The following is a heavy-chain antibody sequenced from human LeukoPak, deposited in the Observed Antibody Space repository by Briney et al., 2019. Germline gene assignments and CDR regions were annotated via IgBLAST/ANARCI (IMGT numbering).Heavy chain of an antibody. V-gene: IGHV3-23*01. Sequence: GGSLRLSCAASGFTFSSYAMSWVRQAPGKGLEWVSAISGSGGSTYYADSVKGRFTISRDNSKNTLYLQMNGLRAEDTAVYYCAKVRIVVVVAAYLPYYYGMDVWGQGTTVTVSS. CDR2: ISGSGGST. D-gene: IGHD2-15*01. CDR1: GFTFSSYA. J-gene: IGHJ6*02. CDR3: AKVRIVVVVAAYLPYYYGMDV.